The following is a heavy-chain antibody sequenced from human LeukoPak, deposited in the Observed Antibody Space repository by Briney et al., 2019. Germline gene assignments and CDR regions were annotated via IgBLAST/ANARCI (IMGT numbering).Heavy chain of an antibody. V-gene: IGHV1-2*04. CDR2: INPNSGGT. D-gene: IGHD4-23*01. CDR1: GYTFTGYY. CDR3: ARTDYGGNWYYFDY. J-gene: IGHJ4*02. Sequence: PGASVKVSCKASGYTFTGYYMHWVRQAPGQGLEWMGWINPNSGGTNYAQKFQGWVTMTRDTSISTAYMELSRLRSDDTAVYYCARTDYGGNWYYFDYWGQGTLVTVSS.